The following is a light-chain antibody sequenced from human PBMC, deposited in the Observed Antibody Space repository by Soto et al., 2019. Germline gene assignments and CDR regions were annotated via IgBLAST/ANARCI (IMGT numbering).Light chain of an antibody. V-gene: IGKV1-5*01. Sequence: DIEMTQSPSTLSASVGDRVTITCPASQSISSWLAWYQQKPGKAPKLLIYDASSLESGVPSRFSGSGSGTEFTLTISSLQSEDFAVYYCQQYNSWPLPFGGGTKVDIK. CDR3: QQYNSWPLP. CDR1: QSISSW. J-gene: IGKJ4*01. CDR2: DAS.